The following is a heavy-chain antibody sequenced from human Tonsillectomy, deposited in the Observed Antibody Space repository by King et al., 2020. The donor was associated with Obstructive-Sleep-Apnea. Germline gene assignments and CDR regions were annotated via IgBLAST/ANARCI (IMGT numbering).Heavy chain of an antibody. D-gene: IGHD5-18*01. Sequence: VQLVESGGGVVQPGRSLRLSCAASGFTFSNYAMHWVRQAPGKGLEWVAIISYDGSNKYNADSVKGRFTISRDDSKNTLYLQMNSLRAEDTAVYYCARDHEYSYGYIDYYFDYWRQGTLLTVSS. CDR1: GFTFSNYA. J-gene: IGHJ4*02. V-gene: IGHV3-30-3*01. CDR2: ISYDGSNK. CDR3: ARDHEYSYGYIDYYFDY.